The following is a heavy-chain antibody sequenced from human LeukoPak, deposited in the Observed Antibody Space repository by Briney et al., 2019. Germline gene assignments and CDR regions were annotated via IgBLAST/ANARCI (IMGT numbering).Heavy chain of an antibody. CDR2: INHSGST. Sequence: SETLSLTCAVYGGSFSGYYWSWIRQPPGKGLEWIGEINHSGSTNYNPSLKSRVTISVDKSKNQFSLKLSSVTAADTAVYYCAREGFAGYSLGYWGQGTLVTVSS. CDR1: GGSFSGYY. CDR3: AREGFAGYSLGY. V-gene: IGHV4-34*01. J-gene: IGHJ4*02. D-gene: IGHD3-9*01.